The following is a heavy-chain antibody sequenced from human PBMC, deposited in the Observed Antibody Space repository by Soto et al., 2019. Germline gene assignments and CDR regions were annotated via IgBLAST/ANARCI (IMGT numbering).Heavy chain of an antibody. J-gene: IGHJ4*02. CDR2: IKQDGSEK. V-gene: IGHV3-7*03. Sequence: PGGSLRLSCAASGFTFSSYWMSWVRQAPGKGLEWVANIKQDGSEKYYVDSVKGRFTISRDNAKNSLYLQMNSLRAEDTAVYYCARDRYGDYYYYFDYWGQGTLVTVSS. D-gene: IGHD4-17*01. CDR3: ARDRYGDYYYYFDY. CDR1: GFTFSSYW.